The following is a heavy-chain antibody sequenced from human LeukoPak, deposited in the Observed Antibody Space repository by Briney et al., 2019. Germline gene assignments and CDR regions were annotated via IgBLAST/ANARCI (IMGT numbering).Heavy chain of an antibody. D-gene: IGHD2-2*02. V-gene: IGHV1-8*03. J-gene: IGHJ6*03. CDR3: AGGDIVVVPAAIQVYYYYYMDV. CDR2: MNPNSGNT. CDR1: GYTFTSYD. Sequence: ASVKVSCKASGYTFTSYDINWVRQATGQGLERMGWMNPNSGNTGYAQKFQGRVTITRNTSISTAYMELSSLRSEDTAVYYCAGGDIVVVPAAIQVYYYYYMDVWGKGTTVTVSS.